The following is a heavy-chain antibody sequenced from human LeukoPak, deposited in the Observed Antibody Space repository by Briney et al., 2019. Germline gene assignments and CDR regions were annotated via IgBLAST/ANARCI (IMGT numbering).Heavy chain of an antibody. Sequence: ASVKVSCKASGYIFTSYFMHWVRQAPGQGLEWMGLINPSGGSTRYAQKFQGRVTMTTDTSTSTAYMELRSLRSDDTAVYYCARANYGDFDYWGQGTLVTVSS. V-gene: IGHV1-46*01. D-gene: IGHD4-17*01. J-gene: IGHJ4*02. CDR2: INPSGGST. CDR3: ARANYGDFDY. CDR1: GYIFTSYF.